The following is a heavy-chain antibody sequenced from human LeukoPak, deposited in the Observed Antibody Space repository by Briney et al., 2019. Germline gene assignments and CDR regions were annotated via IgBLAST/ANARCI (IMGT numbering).Heavy chain of an antibody. Sequence: GGSLRLSCAASGFTVSSNYMSWVRQAPGKGLEWVSVIYSGGSTYYADSVKGRFTISRDNSKNTLYLQMNSLRAEDTAVYYCARVTDILAYYYWGQGTLVTVSS. D-gene: IGHD2-21*02. J-gene: IGHJ4*02. CDR3: ARVTDILAYYY. V-gene: IGHV3-53*01. CDR1: GFTVSSNY. CDR2: IYSGGST.